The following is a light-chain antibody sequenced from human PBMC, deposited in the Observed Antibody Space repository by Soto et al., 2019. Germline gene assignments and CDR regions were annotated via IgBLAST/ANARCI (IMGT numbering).Light chain of an antibody. CDR1: SSDVGGYNY. Sequence: QSVLTQPHSVSGSPGQSVTISCTGTSSDVGGYNYVSWYQQHPGKAPKLMIYDVSKRPSGVPDRFSGSKSGNTASLTISGLQAEDEDDYYCCSYAGSYTLYVFGTGTKLTVL. CDR2: DVS. V-gene: IGLV2-11*01. J-gene: IGLJ1*01. CDR3: CSYAGSYTLYV.